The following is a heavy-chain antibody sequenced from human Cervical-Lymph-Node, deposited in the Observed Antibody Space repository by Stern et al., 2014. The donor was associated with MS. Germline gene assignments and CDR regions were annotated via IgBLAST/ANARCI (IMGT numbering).Heavy chain of an antibody. CDR1: GASVSSGSYY. J-gene: IGHJ6*02. D-gene: IGHD3-3*01. CDR3: ARHDQFLGGMDV. Sequence: QLQLQESGPGLVKPSETLSLTCTVSGASVSSGSYYWGWIRQSPGKRMEWIGYVYYTGTPYPTPPLSSRVTISVDTSNNLFFLTRSSVTATDTAVYYCARHDQFLGGMDVWGQGTTVTVSS. CDR2: VYYTGTP. V-gene: IGHV4-39*01.